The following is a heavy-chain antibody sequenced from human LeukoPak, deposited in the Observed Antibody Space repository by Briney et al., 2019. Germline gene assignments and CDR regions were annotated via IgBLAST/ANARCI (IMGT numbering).Heavy chain of an antibody. J-gene: IGHJ4*02. CDR1: GFTFSSYA. CDR3: ARDLGPSYSEYDWRGIFDY. V-gene: IGHV3-23*01. CDR2: ISGSGGST. D-gene: IGHD5-12*01. Sequence: QPGGSLRLSCAASGFTFSSYAMSWVRQAPGKGLEWVSAISGSGGSTYYADSVKGRFTISRDNAKNSVYLQMNSLRAEDTAVYYCARDLGPSYSEYDWRGIFDYWGQGTLVTFSS.